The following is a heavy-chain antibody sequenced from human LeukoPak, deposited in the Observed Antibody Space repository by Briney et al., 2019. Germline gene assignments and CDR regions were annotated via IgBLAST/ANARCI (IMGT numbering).Heavy chain of an antibody. J-gene: IGHJ2*01. Sequence: SETLSLTCTVSGGSISSYFWSWIRQPPGKGLEWIGYIYYTGSTNYNPSLKSRVTISLDTSKNQFSLKLRSVTAADTAVYYCAVLTTPTIPFYFDLWGRGTLVTVSS. CDR3: AVLTTPTIPFYFDL. CDR1: GGSISSYF. V-gene: IGHV4-59*08. CDR2: IYYTGST. D-gene: IGHD2-2*02.